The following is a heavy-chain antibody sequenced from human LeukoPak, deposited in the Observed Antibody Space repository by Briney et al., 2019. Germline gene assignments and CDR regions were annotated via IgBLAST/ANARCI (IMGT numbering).Heavy chain of an antibody. Sequence: SETLSLTCAVYGGSFSGYYWSWIRQPPGKGLEWIGEINHSGSTNYNPSLKSRVTISVDTSKNQFSLKLSSVTAADTAVYYCARQANGSGSYYNDSWGRGTLVTVSS. V-gene: IGHV4-34*01. CDR3: ARQANGSGSYYNDS. D-gene: IGHD3-10*01. CDR1: GGSFSGYY. J-gene: IGHJ5*01. CDR2: INHSGST.